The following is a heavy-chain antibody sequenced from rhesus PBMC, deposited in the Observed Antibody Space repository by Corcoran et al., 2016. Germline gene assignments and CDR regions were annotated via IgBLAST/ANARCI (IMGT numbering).Heavy chain of an antibody. J-gene: IGHJ2*01. CDR2: IYGSGGST. CDR3: ARVVDSSGSTYFDL. V-gene: IGHV4-160*01. Sequence: QVQLQESGPGLVKPSATLSLPCAVPGGSISSNYWSWTLQAPGKGLEWIGRIYGSGGSTDYNPSLKSRVTISTDTSKNQFSLKLSSVTAADTAVYYCARVVDSSGSTYFDLWGPGTPITISS. D-gene: IGHD6-31*01. CDR1: GGSISSNY.